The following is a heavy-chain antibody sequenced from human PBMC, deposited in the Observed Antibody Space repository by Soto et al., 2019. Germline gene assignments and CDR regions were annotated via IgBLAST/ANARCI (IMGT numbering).Heavy chain of an antibody. CDR1: GFSFTSSA. D-gene: IGHD4-17*01. J-gene: IGHJ4*02. CDR3: ALSYTVTTDY. Sequence: SVKVSCKASGFSFTSSAGQWVRQARGQRLEWIGWIVVGSGNTNYAQKFQERVTITRDMSTSTAYMELSSLRSEDTAVYYCALSYTVTTDYWGQGTLVTVSS. V-gene: IGHV1-58*01. CDR2: IVVGSGNT.